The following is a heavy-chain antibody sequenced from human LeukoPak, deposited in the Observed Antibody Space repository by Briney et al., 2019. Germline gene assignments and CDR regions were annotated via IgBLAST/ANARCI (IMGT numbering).Heavy chain of an antibody. CDR2: ISSSSSYI. Sequence: PGGSLRPSCAASGFTFSSYSMNWVRQAPGKGLEWVSSISSSSSYIYYADSVKGRFTISRDNAKNSLYLQMNSLRAEDTAVYYCARPERDYDFWSGYYLYMDVWGKGTTVTVSS. CDR3: ARPERDYDFWSGYYLYMDV. D-gene: IGHD3-3*01. V-gene: IGHV3-21*01. J-gene: IGHJ6*03. CDR1: GFTFSSYS.